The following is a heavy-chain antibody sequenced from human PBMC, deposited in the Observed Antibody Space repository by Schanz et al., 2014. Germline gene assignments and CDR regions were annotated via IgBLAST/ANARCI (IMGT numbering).Heavy chain of an antibody. J-gene: IGHJ4*02. Sequence: QVQLQESGPGLVKPSETLSLTCSVSGDSITGVSRYWGWIRQPPGKGLEWIASDCISATDYVNESIKSQVPISIERSKNQLSLRVTSVTAADTAVYFCARHRDEMATVSSPFDYWGQGILVTVSS. CDR3: ARHRDEMATVSSPFDY. V-gene: IGHV4-39*01. CDR1: GDSITGVSRY. CDR2: DCISATD. D-gene: IGHD2-15*01.